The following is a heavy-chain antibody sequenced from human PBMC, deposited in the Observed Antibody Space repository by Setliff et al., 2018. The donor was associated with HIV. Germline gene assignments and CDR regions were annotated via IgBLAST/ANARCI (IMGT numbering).Heavy chain of an antibody. V-gene: IGHV4-59*01. CDR1: GGSITGYF. Sequence: SETLSLTCTVSGGSITGYFWNWIRQSPGKGLEWIGYIYYNGNTNYNPTLNRRGTISVDTSKNQFSLKLTSVTAADTAVYSCAREIYGGNSRPFDYWGQGTLVTVSS. CDR3: AREIYGGNSRPFDY. J-gene: IGHJ4*02. D-gene: IGHD4-17*01. CDR2: IYYNGNT.